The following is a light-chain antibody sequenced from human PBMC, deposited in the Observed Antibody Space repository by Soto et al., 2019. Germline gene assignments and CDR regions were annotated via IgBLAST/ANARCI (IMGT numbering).Light chain of an antibody. V-gene: IGKV3-20*01. J-gene: IGKJ5*01. CDR1: QSVSSIY. CDR2: GVS. Sequence: DIVLTQSLGTLSLNPGENASLSCRLSQSVSSIYFAWYQQKRGQAPRLLIYGVSSRATGIPDRFSGSGSETDFTLTISRLEPEDFTVYYCPEYASLPLTSGQGGRLEIK. CDR3: PEYASLPLT.